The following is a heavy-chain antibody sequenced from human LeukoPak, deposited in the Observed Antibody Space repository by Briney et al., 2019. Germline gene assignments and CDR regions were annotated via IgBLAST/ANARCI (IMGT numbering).Heavy chain of an antibody. V-gene: IGHV3-23*01. D-gene: IGHD5-18*01. Sequence: GGSLRLSCAASGFTFSSYAMSWVRQAPGKGLEWVPAISGSGGSTYYADSVKGRFTISRDNSKNTLYLQMNSLRAEDTAVYYCAKVGYSYGYYFDYWGQGTLVTVSS. CDR2: ISGSGGST. CDR3: AKVGYSYGYYFDY. CDR1: GFTFSSYA. J-gene: IGHJ4*02.